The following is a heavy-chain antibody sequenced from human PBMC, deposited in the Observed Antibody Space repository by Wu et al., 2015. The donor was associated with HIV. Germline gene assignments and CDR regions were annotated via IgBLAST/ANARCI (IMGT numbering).Heavy chain of an antibody. CDR3: LRELGVDEWLGVY. J-gene: IGHJ4*02. V-gene: IGHV1-18*01. D-gene: IGHD3-10*01. CDR2: ISPYDGDT. Sequence: QVHLEQSGVEVKKPGASVKVSCKTSGYRFISYGFSWLRQAPGQGLEWMGWISPYDGDTNYAQKFQDRLIMTTDSSTNTAYMELRSLRSDDTAVYYCLRELGVDEWLGVYWGQGTLVAVSS. CDR1: GYRFISYG.